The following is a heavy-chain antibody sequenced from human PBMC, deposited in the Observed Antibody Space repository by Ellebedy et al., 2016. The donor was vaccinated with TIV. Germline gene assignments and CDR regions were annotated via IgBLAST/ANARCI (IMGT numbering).Heavy chain of an antibody. CDR1: GGSISSSY. Sequence: MPSETLSLTCTVSGGSISSSYWRWIRQPPGKGLELIGYIYYSGSTNYNPSLKSRVTISVDTSKNQFHRKLSSVTAADPAVYYCARGRGNVDTAGEFDYWGQGTLVTVSS. V-gene: IGHV4-59*08. D-gene: IGHD5-18*01. J-gene: IGHJ4*02. CDR2: IYYSGST. CDR3: ARGRGNVDTAGEFDY.